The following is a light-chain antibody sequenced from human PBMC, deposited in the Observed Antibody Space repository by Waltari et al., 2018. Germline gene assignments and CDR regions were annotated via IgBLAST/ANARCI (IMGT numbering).Light chain of an antibody. Sequence: EIVLTQSPATLSLSPGERATLSCRASQSVSSDLAWYQQKPCQAPRLLIYDASNRATGIPARFSGSGSGTDFTLTISSLEPEDFAVYYCQQRSNWPITFGQGTRLEIK. J-gene: IGKJ5*01. V-gene: IGKV3-11*01. CDR3: QQRSNWPIT. CDR2: DAS. CDR1: QSVSSD.